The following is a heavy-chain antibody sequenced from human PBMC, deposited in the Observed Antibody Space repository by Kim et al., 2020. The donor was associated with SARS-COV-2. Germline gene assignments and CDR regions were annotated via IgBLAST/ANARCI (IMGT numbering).Heavy chain of an antibody. CDR3: ARTPITMIVVVDAFDI. V-gene: IGHV4-31*03. Sequence: SETLSLTCTVSGGSISSGGYYWSWIRQHPGKGLEWIGYNYYSGSTNYNPTLKSRVTISVDTSKNSLSLKLSSVTAADTAVYYCARTPITMIVVVDAFDI. D-gene: IGHD3-22*01. J-gene: IGHJ3*02. CDR1: GGSISSGGYY. CDR2: NYYSGST.